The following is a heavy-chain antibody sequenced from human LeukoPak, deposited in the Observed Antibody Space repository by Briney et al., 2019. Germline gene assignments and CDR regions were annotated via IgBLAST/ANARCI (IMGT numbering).Heavy chain of an antibody. V-gene: IGHV3-74*01. CDR2: INSDGSNT. D-gene: IGHD1-26*01. Sequence: PGGSPRLSCAASGFTFSSNWMHWVRQAPGKGPVWVSGINSDGSNTAYADSVKGRFTISRDYGKNTLYLQMNSLRAEDTAVYYCARGWGATWGPGTLVTVSS. CDR1: GFTFSSNW. CDR3: ARGWGAT. J-gene: IGHJ4*02.